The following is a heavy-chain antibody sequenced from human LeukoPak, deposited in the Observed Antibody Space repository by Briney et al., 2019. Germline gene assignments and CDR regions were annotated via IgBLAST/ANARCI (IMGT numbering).Heavy chain of an antibody. D-gene: IGHD3-22*01. CDR1: GFTFSRYW. Sequence: GGSLRLSCAASGFTFSRYWMSWVREAPGKGLEWVSAISGSGGSTYYADSVKGRFTISRDNSKNTLYLQMNSLRAEDTAVYYCAKDRGWGYYYDSSGYWFDYWGQGTLVTVSS. CDR3: AKDRGWGYYYDSSGYWFDY. V-gene: IGHV3-23*01. CDR2: ISGSGGST. J-gene: IGHJ4*02.